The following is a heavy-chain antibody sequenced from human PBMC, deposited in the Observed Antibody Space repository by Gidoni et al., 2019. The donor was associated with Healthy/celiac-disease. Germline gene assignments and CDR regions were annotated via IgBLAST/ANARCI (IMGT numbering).Heavy chain of an antibody. CDR1: GFPFSSYA. CDR3: AKDQGSGFGGVIVQDY. V-gene: IGHV3-23*01. D-gene: IGHD3-16*02. Sequence: EVQLLESGGGLVQPGGSLRLSCAASGFPFSSYAMSWVRQAPGKGLEWVSAISGSGGSTYYADSVKGRFTISRDNSKNTLYLQMNSLRAEDTAVYYCAKDQGSGFGGVIVQDYWGQGTLVTVSS. CDR2: ISGSGGST. J-gene: IGHJ4*02.